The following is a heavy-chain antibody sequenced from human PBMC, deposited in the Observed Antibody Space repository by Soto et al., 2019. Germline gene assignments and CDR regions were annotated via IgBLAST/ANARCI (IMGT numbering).Heavy chain of an antibody. CDR2: IYSGGST. Sequence: GGSLRLSCAAPGFTVSSNYMSWVRQAPGKGLEWVSVIYSGGSTYYADSVKSRFTISRDNSKNTLYLQMNSLRAEDTAVYYCARAPTTVATPYYFDYWGQGPLVTVSS. D-gene: IGHD4-17*01. CDR1: GFTVSSNY. J-gene: IGHJ4*02. CDR3: ARAPTTVATPYYFDY. V-gene: IGHV3-53*01.